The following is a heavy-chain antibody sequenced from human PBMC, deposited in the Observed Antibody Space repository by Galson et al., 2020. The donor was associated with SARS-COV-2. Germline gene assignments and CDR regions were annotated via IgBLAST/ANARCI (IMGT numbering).Heavy chain of an antibody. CDR2: ISSSSSYI. V-gene: IGHV3-21*01. CDR3: VRAEFGAFDI. CDR1: GFTFSSYT. Sequence: TGGSLRLSCAASGFTFSSYTMNWVRQAPGKGLEWVSSISSSSSYIYYVDSVKGRFTISRDNAKNSLYLQMNSLRAEDTAVYYCVRAEFGAFDIWGQGTMVTASS. D-gene: IGHD3-10*01. J-gene: IGHJ3*02.